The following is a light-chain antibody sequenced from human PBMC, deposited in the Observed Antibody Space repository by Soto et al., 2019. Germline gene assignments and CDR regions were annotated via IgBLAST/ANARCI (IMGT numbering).Light chain of an antibody. V-gene: IGKV1-5*03. CDR1: QSIGSW. CDR3: QQYSSYWT. J-gene: IGKJ1*01. Sequence: DIQMTQSPSTLSASVRDRVTITCRASQSIGSWLAWYQQKPGKAPKLLIYKASSLESGVPSRFSGSGSGTIFTLTISSLQPEDFATYYCQQYSSYWTFGQGTKVDI. CDR2: KAS.